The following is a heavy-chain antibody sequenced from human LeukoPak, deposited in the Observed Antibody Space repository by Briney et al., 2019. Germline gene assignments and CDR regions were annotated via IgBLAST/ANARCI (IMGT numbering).Heavy chain of an antibody. CDR2: IKEDGSEI. V-gene: IGHV3-7*01. J-gene: IGHJ4*02. CDR1: AFTFSNYW. Sequence: GGSLRLSCAASAFTFSNYWMSWVRQAPGKGLGWVANIKEDGSEINYVDSVTGRFTISRDNAKNSLYLQMNSLRVDDTAVYYCARDRGYSTFDYWGQGTLVTVSS. D-gene: IGHD4-23*01. CDR3: ARDRGYSTFDY.